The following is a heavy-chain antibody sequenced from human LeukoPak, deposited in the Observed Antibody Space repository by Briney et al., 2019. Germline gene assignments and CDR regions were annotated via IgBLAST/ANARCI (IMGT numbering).Heavy chain of an antibody. Sequence: GGSLRLSCAASGFTFSSYWMHWVRQAPGKGLVWVSRINTDGSSTSYADSVKGRFTISRDNAKNTLYLQMNSLRAEDTAVYYCARADSIAARPGAFDYWGQGTLVTVSS. D-gene: IGHD6-6*01. CDR3: ARADSIAARPGAFDY. V-gene: IGHV3-74*01. CDR2: INTDGSST. J-gene: IGHJ4*02. CDR1: GFTFSSYW.